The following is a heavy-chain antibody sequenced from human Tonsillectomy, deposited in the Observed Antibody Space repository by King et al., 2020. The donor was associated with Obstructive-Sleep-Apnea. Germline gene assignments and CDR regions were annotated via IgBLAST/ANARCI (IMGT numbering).Heavy chain of an antibody. V-gene: IGHV3-21*01. CDR2: ISSSSSYI. Sequence: VQLVESGGGLVKPGESLRVSCEASGFTFNSYSMNWVRQAPGKGLEWVSSISSSSSYIYYADSVKGRFTISRDNGNNSLYLQMNSLRAEDTAVYYCARALWYYNDSSGNDAFDIWGQGTKVTVSS. J-gene: IGHJ3*02. CDR3: ARALWYYNDSSGNDAFDI. D-gene: IGHD3-22*01. CDR1: GFTFNSYS.